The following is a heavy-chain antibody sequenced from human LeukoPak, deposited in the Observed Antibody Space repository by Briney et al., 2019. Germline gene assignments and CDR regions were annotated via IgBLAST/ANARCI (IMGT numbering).Heavy chain of an antibody. Sequence: SETLSLTCTVSGGSISSYYWSWIRQPPGKGLDWIGYIYYGGSTNYNPSLKSRVTISVDTSKNHFSLKLTSVTAADTAVYYCARGLRGVTHPFDYWGQGTLVTVSS. J-gene: IGHJ4*02. D-gene: IGHD2-21*02. V-gene: IGHV4-59*01. CDR2: IYYGGST. CDR1: GGSISSYY. CDR3: ARGLRGVTHPFDY.